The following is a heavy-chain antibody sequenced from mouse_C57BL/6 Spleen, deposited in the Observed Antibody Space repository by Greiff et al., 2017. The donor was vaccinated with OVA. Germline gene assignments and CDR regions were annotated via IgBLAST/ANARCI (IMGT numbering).Heavy chain of an antibody. Sequence: QVQLQQSGAELVKPGASVKMSCKASGYTFTSYWITWVKQRPGQGLEWIGAIYPGSGSTNYNEKFKSKATLTVDPSSSTAYMQLSSLTAEDSAVYYCARPADLLRYFDYWGQGTTLTVSS. J-gene: IGHJ2*01. CDR2: IYPGSGST. CDR3: ARPADLLRYFDY. V-gene: IGHV1-55*01. CDR1: GYTFTSYW. D-gene: IGHD1-1*01.